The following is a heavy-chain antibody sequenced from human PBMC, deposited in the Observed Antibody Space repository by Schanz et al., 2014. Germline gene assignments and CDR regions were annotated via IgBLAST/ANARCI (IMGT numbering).Heavy chain of an antibody. CDR2: ISGSGGST. J-gene: IGHJ4*02. V-gene: IGHV3-23*04. Sequence: EVQLVESGGGLVQPGGSLRLSCAASGFTFGDYAMTWVRQAPGKGLEWVSAISGSGGSTYYADSVRGRITMSRDNSKNTLYLQMNSLRAGDAAVYYCAASSGWHPSTDYWGQGTLVTVSS. D-gene: IGHD6-19*01. CDR1: GFTFGDYA. CDR3: AASSGWHPSTDY.